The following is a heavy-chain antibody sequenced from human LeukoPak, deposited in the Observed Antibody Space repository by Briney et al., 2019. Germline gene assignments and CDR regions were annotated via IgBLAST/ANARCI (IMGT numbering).Heavy chain of an antibody. Sequence: SETLSLTCTVAGGSISSYYWSWIRQPPGKGLEWIGYIYYSGSTNYNPSLKSRVTISVDMSKNQFSLKLSSVTAADTAVYYCASDHDDSTYFDYSGQGTLVTVSS. CDR1: GGSISSYY. CDR3: ASDHDDSTYFDY. CDR2: IYYSGST. V-gene: IGHV4-59*01. D-gene: IGHD4-17*01. J-gene: IGHJ4*02.